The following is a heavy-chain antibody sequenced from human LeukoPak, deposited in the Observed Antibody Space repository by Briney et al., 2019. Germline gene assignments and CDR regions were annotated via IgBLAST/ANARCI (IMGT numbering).Heavy chain of an antibody. Sequence: SETLSLTCTVSGGSISSSSYYWGWIRQPPGKGLEWIGSIYYSGSTYYNPSHKSRVTISVDTSKNQFSLKLSSVTAADTAVYYCARDSLYYEILTGYYTYFDYWGQGTLVTVSS. CDR1: GGSISSSSYY. D-gene: IGHD3-9*01. CDR2: IYYSGST. V-gene: IGHV4-39*07. CDR3: ARDSLYYEILTGYYTYFDY. J-gene: IGHJ4*02.